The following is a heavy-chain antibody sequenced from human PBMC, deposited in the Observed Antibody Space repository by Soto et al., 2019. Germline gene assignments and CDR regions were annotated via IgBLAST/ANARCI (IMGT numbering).Heavy chain of an antibody. J-gene: IGHJ4*02. V-gene: IGHV1-18*04. CDR3: GRGLGGGWYYFDY. CDR1: VYSFMNYG. Sequence: HGHLVQSGVEVKEPGASVRVSCKASVYSFMNYGIGWVRQAPGQGLEWMGWIAGNSGNTNYPQKFQGRVAMTTDTSTSTAYMELRSLTSDDTAVYYCGRGLGGGWYYFDYWGPGTLVTVSA. D-gene: IGHD6-19*01. CDR2: IAGNSGNT.